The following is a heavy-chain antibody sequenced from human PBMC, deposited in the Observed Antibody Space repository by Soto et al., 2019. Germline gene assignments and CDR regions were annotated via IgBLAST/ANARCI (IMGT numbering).Heavy chain of an antibody. CDR2: ITSSSSTV. V-gene: IGHV3-48*02. D-gene: IGHD5-12*01. Sequence: EVQLVESGGGLVQPGGSLRLSCAASGFTFSNYNINWVRQAPGTGLEWVSFITSSSSTVYYADSIRGRCTNTRDHDKDSRYRQMDSRRNEDTAVYDCVTQADSGYAIVNYWGQGTLVTVSS. J-gene: IGHJ4*02. CDR1: GFTFSNYN. CDR3: VTQADSGYAIVNY.